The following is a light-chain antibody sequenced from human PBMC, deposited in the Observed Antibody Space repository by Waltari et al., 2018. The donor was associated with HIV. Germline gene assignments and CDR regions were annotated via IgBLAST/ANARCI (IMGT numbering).Light chain of an antibody. V-gene: IGLV2-23*02. CDR3: CSYAGSSTFA. CDR2: EVS. J-gene: IGLJ2*01. CDR1: SSYVGSYNL. Sequence: QSALTQPASVSGSPGQSITISCTGTSSYVGSYNLVSWYQQHPGKAPKLMIYEVSKRPSGVSNRFSGSKSGNTASLTISGLQAEDEADYYCCSYAGSSTFAFGGGTKLTVL.